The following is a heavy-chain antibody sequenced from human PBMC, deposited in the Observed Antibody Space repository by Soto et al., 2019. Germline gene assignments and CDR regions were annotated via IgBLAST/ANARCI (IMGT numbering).Heavy chain of an antibody. CDR1: GFTFGSYA. CDR2: ISGTGDSS. D-gene: IGHD3-10*01. J-gene: IGHJ4*02. V-gene: IGHV3-23*01. Sequence: EVQLLESGGGLVQPGGSLRLSCAASGFTFGSYAMSWVRQAPGKGLEWVSLISGTGDSSEYANSVKGRFTISRDYSKTTAILETNSPRDDDTVVYFCSKRNGNYGWGSFSNWGQRTQVNVSS. CDR3: SKRNGNYGWGSFSN.